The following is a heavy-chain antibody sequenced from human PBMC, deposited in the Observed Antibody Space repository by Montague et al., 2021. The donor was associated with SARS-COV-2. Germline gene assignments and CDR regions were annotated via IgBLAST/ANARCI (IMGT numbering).Heavy chain of an antibody. D-gene: IGHD6-19*01. CDR3: ARGRRPLSVGSGWYLDY. CDR1: GGSFSAYY. Sequence: SETLSLTCAVYGGSFSAYYWTWIRQPPGKGLEWIGEISRSGETTYNPSLKSRATLSGDTSRNQFSLELRSVTAADTALYYCARGRRPLSVGSGWYLDYWGLGTPVTVSS. CDR2: ISRSGET. V-gene: IGHV4-34*01. J-gene: IGHJ4*02.